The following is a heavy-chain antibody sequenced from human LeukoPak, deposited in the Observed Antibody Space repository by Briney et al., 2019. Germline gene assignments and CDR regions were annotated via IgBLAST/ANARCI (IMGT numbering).Heavy chain of an antibody. CDR2: ISDTGRLS. D-gene: IGHD5-24*01. CDR3: AKGGLRDVYSYAS. CDR1: GFTFSTYA. J-gene: IGHJ5*02. Sequence: GGSLRLSCAASGFTFSTYAMSWVRQAPGKGLEWVAAISDTGRLSYCADSVNGRFTISRDNSKNTLSLQMNSLRAADTAVYYCAKGGLRDVYSYASWGQGTLITVSS. V-gene: IGHV3-23*01.